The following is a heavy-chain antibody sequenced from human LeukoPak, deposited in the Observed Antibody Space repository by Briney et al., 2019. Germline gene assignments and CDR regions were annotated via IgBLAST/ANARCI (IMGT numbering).Heavy chain of an antibody. J-gene: IGHJ4*02. CDR3: ARDAVYSSSWQYY. CDR1: GFTFSKAW. V-gene: IGHV3-15*01. Sequence: GGSLRLSCAASGFTFSKAWMSWVRQAPGKGLEWVGRIKSKTDGGTTDYAAPVKGGFTISRDNSKNTLYLQMNSLRAEDTAVYYCARDAVYSSSWQYYWGQGTLVTVSS. CDR2: IKSKTDGGTT. D-gene: IGHD6-13*01.